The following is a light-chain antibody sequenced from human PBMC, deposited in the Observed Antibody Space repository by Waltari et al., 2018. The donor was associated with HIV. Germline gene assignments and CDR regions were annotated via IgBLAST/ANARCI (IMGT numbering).Light chain of an antibody. Sequence: IVMTQSPESLTVSLGERASINCKSSQSVLHSSNSKNYLAWYQQKPGQSPKLLIYWASTRESGVPDRFSGGGSGTDFTLTISSLQAEDVAVYYCQQYYSTPPTFGRGTKVEI. CDR1: QSVLHSSNSKNY. J-gene: IGKJ1*01. CDR3: QQYYSTPPT. V-gene: IGKV4-1*01. CDR2: WAS.